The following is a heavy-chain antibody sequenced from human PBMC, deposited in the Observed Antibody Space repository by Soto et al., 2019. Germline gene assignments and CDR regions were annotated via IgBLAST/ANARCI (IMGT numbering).Heavy chain of an antibody. V-gene: IGHV3-23*01. D-gene: IGHD6-13*01. CDR3: ARTGYSSSWYGVGYFDY. Sequence: EVQLLESGGGLVQPGGSLRLSCAASGFTFSSYAMSWVRQAPGKGLEWVSAISGSGGSTYYADSVKGRFTIPRDNSKNPLYLQMNSMRAEDTAVYYCARTGYSSSWYGVGYFDYWGQGTLVTVSS. CDR1: GFTFSSYA. J-gene: IGHJ4*02. CDR2: ISGSGGST.